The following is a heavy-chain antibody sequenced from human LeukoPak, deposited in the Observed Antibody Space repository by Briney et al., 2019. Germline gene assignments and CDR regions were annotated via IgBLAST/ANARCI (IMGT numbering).Heavy chain of an antibody. J-gene: IGHJ4*02. Sequence: ASVKVSCKASGYTFTGYYMHWVRQAPGQGLEWMGWINPNSGGTNYAQKFRGRVTMTRDTSISTAYMELSRLRSDDTAVYYCARPYYDSSGYPVLFDYWGQGTLVTVSS. CDR1: GYTFTGYY. CDR3: ARPYYDSSGYPVLFDY. D-gene: IGHD3-22*01. V-gene: IGHV1-2*02. CDR2: INPNSGGT.